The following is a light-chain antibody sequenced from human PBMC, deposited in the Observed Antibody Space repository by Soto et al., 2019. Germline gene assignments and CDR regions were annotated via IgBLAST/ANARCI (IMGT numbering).Light chain of an antibody. CDR3: ISYTGSSMSYV. CDR2: EVS. V-gene: IGLV2-14*01. Sequence: QSALTQPASVSGSPGQSITISCSGTSSDVGSYDHVAWYQQFPGKTPKLMIYEVSNRPSGVSSRFSGSKSGNTASLTISGLQAEDEADYYCISYTGSSMSYVFGSGTKVTVL. CDR1: SSDVGSYDH. J-gene: IGLJ1*01.